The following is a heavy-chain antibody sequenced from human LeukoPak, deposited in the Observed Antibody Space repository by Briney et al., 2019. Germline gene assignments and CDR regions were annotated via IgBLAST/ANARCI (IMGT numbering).Heavy chain of an antibody. Sequence: GASVKVSCKASGYTFTSYAMHWVRQAPGQRLEWMGWINAGNGNTEYSQKFQGRVTITRDTSASTAYMELSSLRSEDTAVYYCARAIGRGETRIAAAGWFDPWGQGTLVTVSS. D-gene: IGHD6-13*01. CDR1: GYTFTSYA. J-gene: IGHJ5*02. CDR3: ARAIGRGETRIAAAGWFDP. V-gene: IGHV1-3*01. CDR2: INAGNGNT.